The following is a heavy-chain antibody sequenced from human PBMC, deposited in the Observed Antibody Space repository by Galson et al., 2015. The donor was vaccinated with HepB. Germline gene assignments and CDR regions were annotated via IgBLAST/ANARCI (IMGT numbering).Heavy chain of an antibody. V-gene: IGHV1-18*01. CDR3: ARSSYGWGVSPYYFDY. CDR2: ISPYNRDT. Sequence: SVKVSCKASGYSFSTYSITWVRQAPGQGLEWMGWISPYNRDTKYARKFQGRVTMTTDTITSTGYMELRSLRSDDTAVYYCARSSYGWGVSPYYFDYWGQGTLVTVSS. J-gene: IGHJ4*02. CDR1: GYSFSTYS. D-gene: IGHD3-10*01.